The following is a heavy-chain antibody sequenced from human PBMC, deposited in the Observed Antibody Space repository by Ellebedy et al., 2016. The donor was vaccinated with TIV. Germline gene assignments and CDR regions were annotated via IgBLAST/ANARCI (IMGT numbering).Heavy chain of an antibody. CDR3: ARIGYPSGGWFDP. V-gene: IGHV4-61*01. D-gene: IGHD3-10*01. CDR1: DDSVSSNIYC. J-gene: IGHJ5*02. CDR2: KFYSGNA. Sequence: MPGGSLRLSCSVSDDSVSSNIYCWSWIRQPPGKGLEWIGCKFYSGNANYNPSLKSRAAISIDTSKNEFSLSLTSVTAADTAVYYCARIGYPSGGWFDPWGQGTLVTVSA.